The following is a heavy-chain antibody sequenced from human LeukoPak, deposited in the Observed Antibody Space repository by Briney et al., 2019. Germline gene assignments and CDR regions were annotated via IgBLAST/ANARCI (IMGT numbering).Heavy chain of an antibody. CDR2: INHSGST. CDR3: ARGRITIFGVVSPSRRFDP. D-gene: IGHD3-3*01. V-gene: IGHV4-34*01. J-gene: IGHJ5*02. Sequence: SETLSLTCAVYGGSFSGYYWSWIRQPPGKGLEWVGEINHSGSTNYNPSLKSRVTISVDTSKNQFSLKLSSVTAADTAVYYCARGRITIFGVVSPSRRFDPWGQGTLVTVSS. CDR1: GGSFSGYY.